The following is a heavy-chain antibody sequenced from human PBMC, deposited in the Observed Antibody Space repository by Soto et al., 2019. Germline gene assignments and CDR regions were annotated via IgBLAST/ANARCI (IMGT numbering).Heavy chain of an antibody. CDR2: INAGNGNT. V-gene: IGHV1-3*05. CDR3: ARAVAVPADFDY. J-gene: IGHJ4*02. D-gene: IGHD6-19*01. Sequence: QVQLVQSGAEEKKPGASVKVSCKASGYTFTTYAMHWVRQAPGQRLEWMGWINAGNGNTKYSQKFQGRVTITRDTSGSTAYMERSSLRSEDTAVYYCARAVAVPADFDYWGQGTLVTVSS. CDR1: GYTFTTYA.